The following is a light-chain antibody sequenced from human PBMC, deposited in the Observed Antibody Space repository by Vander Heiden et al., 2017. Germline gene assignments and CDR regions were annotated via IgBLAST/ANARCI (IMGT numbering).Light chain of an antibody. V-gene: IGLV1-44*01. J-gene: IGLJ2*01. CDR2: SNN. CDR1: SSNIARYT. Sequence: QSVLTQPPSASGTPGQRVTISCSGGSSNIARYTVSWYQQLPGTAPKLLIYSNNQRPSGVPDRFSGSKSGTSASLAISGLQSEDEADYYCAAWDDSLNGPVFGGGTKLTVL. CDR3: AAWDDSLNGPV.